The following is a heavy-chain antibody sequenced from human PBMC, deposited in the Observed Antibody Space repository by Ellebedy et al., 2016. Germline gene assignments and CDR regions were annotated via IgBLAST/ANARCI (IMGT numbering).Heavy chain of an antibody. CDR2: INYSGNI. V-gene: IGHV4-39*07. CDR1: GGSISSSTYY. Sequence: SETLSLXXTVSGGSISSSTYYWGWIRQPPGQGLEWIGSINYSGNIYYNPSLKSRVTISVDTSKNQFSLKLSSVTAADTAVYYCARSGGIGRRYYGSGNPFFDYWGQGTLVTVSS. CDR3: ARSGGIGRRYYGSGNPFFDY. D-gene: IGHD3-10*01. J-gene: IGHJ4*02.